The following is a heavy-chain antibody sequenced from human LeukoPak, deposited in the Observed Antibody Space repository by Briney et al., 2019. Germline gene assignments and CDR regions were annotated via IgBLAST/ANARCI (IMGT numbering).Heavy chain of an antibody. V-gene: IGHV3-23*01. CDR2: ISGSGSST. CDR1: GFTFSSSP. J-gene: IGHJ3*02. CDR3: AKIQGWFNAAFHI. Sequence: AGGSLRLSCAASGFTFSSSPMIWVRQAPGKGLEWVSSISGSGSSTYYEDSVKGRFTISRDISKNTLFLQMNSLRAEDTAVYYCAKIQGWFNAAFHIGGQGTMVTVSS. D-gene: IGHD3-10*01.